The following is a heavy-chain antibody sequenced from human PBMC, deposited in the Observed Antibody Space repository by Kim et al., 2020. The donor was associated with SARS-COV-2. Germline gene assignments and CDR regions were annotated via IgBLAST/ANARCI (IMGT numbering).Heavy chain of an antibody. D-gene: IGHD3-10*01. J-gene: IGHJ6*02. CDR1: GFIFSTYA. Sequence: GGSLRLSCAASGFIFSTYAMRWVRQAPGKGLEWVSAISGSGSVIYYADSVTGRFTISRETSKNMLYLQMSSLRAEETAVYYCGKIRNSVDRNYGMNLWG. CDR2: ISGSGSVI. V-gene: IGHV3-23*01. CDR3: GKIRNSVDRNYGMNL.